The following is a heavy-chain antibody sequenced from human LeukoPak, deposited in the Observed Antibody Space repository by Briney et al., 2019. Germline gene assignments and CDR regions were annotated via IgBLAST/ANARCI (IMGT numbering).Heavy chain of an antibody. CDR1: GFTFSSYS. CDR3: ARGGNWYVENY. V-gene: IGHV3-21*01. D-gene: IGHD1-1*01. CDR2: ISSSSSYI. J-gene: IGHJ4*02. Sequence: GGSLRLSCAASGFTFSSYSMNWVRQAPGKGLEWVSSISSSSSYIYYADSVKGRFTISRDNAKNSLYLQMNSLRVEDTAVYYCARGGNWYVENYWGQGTLVTVSS.